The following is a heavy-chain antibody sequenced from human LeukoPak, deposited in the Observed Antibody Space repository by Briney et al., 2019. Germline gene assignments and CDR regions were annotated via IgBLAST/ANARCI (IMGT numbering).Heavy chain of an antibody. D-gene: IGHD3-22*01. Sequence: SETLSLTCAVSGASISGSGYYWGWIRQPPGKGLEWIGNIYYSGSTYYNASLQSRVTISIDTSKNQFSLKLSSVTAADTAVYYCARVSGITMIVVAQSDGFDIWGQGTMVSVSS. CDR1: GASISGSGYY. CDR2: IYYSGST. V-gene: IGHV4-39*07. J-gene: IGHJ3*02. CDR3: ARVSGITMIVVAQSDGFDI.